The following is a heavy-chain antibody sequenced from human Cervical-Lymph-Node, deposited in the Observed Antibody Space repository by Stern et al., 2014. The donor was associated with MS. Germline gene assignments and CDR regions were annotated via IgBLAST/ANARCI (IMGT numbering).Heavy chain of an antibody. D-gene: IGHD2-2*01. CDR1: GFSLSTSGVG. V-gene: IGHV2-5*02. J-gene: IGHJ4*02. CDR3: ATHAPGVVPAALDY. Sequence: QVPLRESGPTLVKPSQTLTLTCTFSGFSLSTSGVGVGWIRQPPGKALEWLAFIYWDDSKRYSPSLKNSLTITKDTSKNQVVLTMNNMDPVDTATFYCATHAPGVVPAALDYWGQGTLVTVS. CDR2: IYWDDSK.